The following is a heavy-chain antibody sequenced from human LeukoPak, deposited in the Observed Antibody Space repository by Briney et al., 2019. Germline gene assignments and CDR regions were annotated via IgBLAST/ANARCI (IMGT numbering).Heavy chain of an antibody. CDR1: GYTFTKFW. CDR3: VRGKGSGTYYGFDY. D-gene: IGHD3-10*01. V-gene: IGHV5-51*03. J-gene: IGHJ4*02. CDR2: IYPDDSDT. Sequence: GESLKISCEASGYTFTKFWVGWVRQTPGKGLEWLGMIYPDDSDTRYSPSFQGQVTMSVDKSISIVYLHWSSLKASDTAIYYCVRGKGSGTYYGFDYWGQGTVVSVVS.